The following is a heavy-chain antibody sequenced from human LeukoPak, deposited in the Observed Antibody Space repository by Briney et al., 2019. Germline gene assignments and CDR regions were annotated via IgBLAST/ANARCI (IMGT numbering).Heavy chain of an antibody. CDR3: ARYAPPIAVAGTGVDY. D-gene: IGHD6-19*01. V-gene: IGHV3-64*01. Sequence: GGSLRLSCAASGFTFSKYAMFWVRQAPGKGLEFVSAISSHGSSTYYANSLKGRFNISRDNAKNSLYLQMNSLRAEDTAVYYCARYAPPIAVAGTGVDYWGQGTLVTVSS. CDR2: ISSHGSST. CDR1: GFTFSKYA. J-gene: IGHJ4*02.